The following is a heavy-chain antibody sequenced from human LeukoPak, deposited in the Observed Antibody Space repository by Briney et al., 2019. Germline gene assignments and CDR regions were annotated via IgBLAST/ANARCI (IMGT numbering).Heavy chain of an antibody. CDR1: GFTFSSYA. Sequence: PGGSLRLSCAASGFTFSSYAMSWVRQAPGKGLEWVSAISGGGGSTNYADSVKGRFTISRDNSKNTLYLQMNSLRAEDTAVYFCASHATTGTTFFDYWGQRTLVPVSS. J-gene: IGHJ4*02. CDR3: ASHATTGTTFFDY. D-gene: IGHD1-1*01. CDR2: ISGGGGST. V-gene: IGHV3-23*01.